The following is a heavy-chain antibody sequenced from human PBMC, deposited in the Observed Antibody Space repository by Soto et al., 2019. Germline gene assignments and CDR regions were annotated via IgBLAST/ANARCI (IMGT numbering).Heavy chain of an antibody. Sequence: SETLSLTCTVSGGSISSGGYYWSWIRQHPGKGLEWIGYIYYSGSTYYNPSLKSRVTISVDTSKNQFSLKLSSVTAADTAVYYCARDQVLTGYYAQPHYYYYGMDVWGQGTTVTVSS. V-gene: IGHV4-31*03. CDR3: ARDQVLTGYYAQPHYYYYGMDV. CDR1: GGSISSGGYY. CDR2: IYYSGST. D-gene: IGHD3-9*01. J-gene: IGHJ6*02.